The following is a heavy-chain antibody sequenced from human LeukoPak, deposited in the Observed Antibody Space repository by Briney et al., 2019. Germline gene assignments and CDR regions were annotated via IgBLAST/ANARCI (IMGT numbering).Heavy chain of an antibody. J-gene: IGHJ3*02. CDR1: GFTFSSYW. D-gene: IGHD3-3*01. CDR3: AKGRFGVVPLDAFDI. V-gene: IGHV3-23*01. Sequence: GGSLRLSCAASGFTFSSYWMSWVRQAPGKGLEWVSAISGSGGSTYYADSVKGRFTISRGNSKNTLYLQMNSLRAEDTAVYYCAKGRFGVVPLDAFDIWGQGTMVTVSS. CDR2: ISGSGGST.